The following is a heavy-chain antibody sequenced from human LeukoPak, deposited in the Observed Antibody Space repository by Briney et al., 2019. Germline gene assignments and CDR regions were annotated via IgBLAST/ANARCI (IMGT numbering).Heavy chain of an antibody. V-gene: IGHV3-66*02. CDR1: GFTVRNNY. Sequence: GGSLRLSCGASGFTVRNNYMSWVRQAPGKGLEWVSGIYIGGKTYYADSVKGRFTISRDNSKNTLYLQMGSLRVDDTAVYYCTLQNYGKDVWGQGTTVIVSS. J-gene: IGHJ6*02. CDR3: TLQNYGKDV. CDR2: IYIGGKT.